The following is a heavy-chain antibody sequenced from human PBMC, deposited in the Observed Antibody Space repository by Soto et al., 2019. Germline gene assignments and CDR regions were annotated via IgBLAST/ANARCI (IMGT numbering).Heavy chain of an antibody. CDR2: INPSGGST. D-gene: IGHD3-3*01. Sequence: ASLKVSCKASGYTFTSYYMHWVRQAPGQGLEWMGIINPSGGSTSYAQKFQGRVTMTRDTSTSTVYMELTSLRSEDTAVYYCAREFGVVSYYYYDMDVWGKGTTGTACS. CDR3: AREFGVVSYYYYDMDV. J-gene: IGHJ6*01. V-gene: IGHV1-46*01. CDR1: GYTFTSYY.